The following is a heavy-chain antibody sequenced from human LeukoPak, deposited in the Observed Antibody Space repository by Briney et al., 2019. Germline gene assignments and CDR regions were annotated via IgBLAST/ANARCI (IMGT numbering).Heavy chain of an antibody. D-gene: IGHD3-3*01. CDR2: IYSGGST. J-gene: IGHJ3*02. CDR3: ARERFLEWDDAFDI. CDR1: GFTVSSNY. V-gene: IGHV3-66*02. Sequence: GGSLRLSCAASGFTVSSNYMSWVRQAPGKGLEWVSVIYSGGSTYYADSVKGRFTISRDNSKNTLYLQMNSLRAEDTAVYYCARERFLEWDDAFDIWGQGTMVTVPS.